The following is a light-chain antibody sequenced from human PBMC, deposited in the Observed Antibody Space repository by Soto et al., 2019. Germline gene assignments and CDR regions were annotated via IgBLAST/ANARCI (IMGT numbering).Light chain of an antibody. CDR3: SSYARGNNVV. V-gene: IGLV2-8*01. CDR1: SSDVGGYDY. Sequence: QSVLTQPPSASGSPGQSVTISCTGTSSDVGGYDYVSWYQQHPGKAPRFLIYEVNKRPSGVPDRFSGSKSGNTASLTVSGLQAEDEADYYCSSYARGNNVVFGGGTKGTVL. CDR2: EVN. J-gene: IGLJ3*02.